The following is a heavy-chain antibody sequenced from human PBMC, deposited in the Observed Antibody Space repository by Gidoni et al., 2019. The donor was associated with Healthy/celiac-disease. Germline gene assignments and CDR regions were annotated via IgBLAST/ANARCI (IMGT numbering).Heavy chain of an antibody. Sequence: QVQLVESGGGLVKPGGSLRLSCAASGFTFSHYYLSWIRQAPGKGLECVAYISSSGSTIYYADSVKGRFTISRDNAKNSLYLQMNSLRAEDTAVYYCARDHAPWKWSYYYYGMDVWGQGTTVTVSS. CDR1: GFTFSHYY. CDR3: ARDHAPWKWSYYYYGMDV. D-gene: IGHD1-1*01. V-gene: IGHV3-11*01. CDR2: ISSSGSTI. J-gene: IGHJ6*02.